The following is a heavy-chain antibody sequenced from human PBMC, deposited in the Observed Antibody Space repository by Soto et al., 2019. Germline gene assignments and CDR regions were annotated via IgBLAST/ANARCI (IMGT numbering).Heavy chain of an antibody. J-gene: IGHJ5*02. V-gene: IGHV1-69*04. D-gene: IGHD4-4*01. CDR1: GGTFSIYT. CDR3: ARDQGARKGNRNWFDP. CDR2: IIPILGIA. Sequence: SVKVSCKASGGTFSIYTISWVRQAPGQGLEWMGRIIPILGIANYAQKFQGRVTITADKSTSTAYMELSSLRSEDTAVYYCARDQGARKGNRNWFDPWGQGALVTVSS.